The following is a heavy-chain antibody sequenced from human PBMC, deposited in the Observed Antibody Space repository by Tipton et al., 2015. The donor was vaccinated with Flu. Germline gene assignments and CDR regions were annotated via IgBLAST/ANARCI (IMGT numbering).Heavy chain of an antibody. Sequence: TLSLTCTVSGGSINSPTYYWGWVRQPPGQGLAWIATVFPSGLTYYNPSLKSRVSISLDTSKNPFSLRVISVTAADSAVSSCASGSASGTHVMFDYWGPVTLFTVSS. D-gene: IGHD3-10*01. CDR1: GGSINSPTYY. V-gene: IGHV4-39*07. CDR3: ASGSASGTHVMFDY. J-gene: IGHJ4*02. CDR2: VFPSGLT.